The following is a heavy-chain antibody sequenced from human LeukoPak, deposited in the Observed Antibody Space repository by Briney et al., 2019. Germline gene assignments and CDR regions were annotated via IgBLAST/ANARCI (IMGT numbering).Heavy chain of an antibody. J-gene: IGHJ4*02. V-gene: IGHV3-48*01. CDR3: ARGSGAAGRVYYFDY. CDR1: GFTFSSYS. D-gene: IGHD6-13*01. CDR2: ISGSTGTI. Sequence: GGSLRLSCGASGFTFSSYSMNWVSQAPGKGLEWVSYISGSTGTIYYADSVTGRFTIFRDNANNSLFLQMNSLRAEDSAIYYCARGSGAAGRVYYFDYWGQGTLVTVSS.